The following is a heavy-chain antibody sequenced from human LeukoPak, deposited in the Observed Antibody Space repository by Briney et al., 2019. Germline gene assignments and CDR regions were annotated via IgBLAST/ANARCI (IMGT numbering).Heavy chain of an antibody. CDR2: TYYRSKWYN. J-gene: IGHJ4*02. V-gene: IGHV6-1*01. CDR1: GDSVSSNSAA. CDR3: ARGSDSGYWVVFAYYFDY. D-gene: IGHD2-8*02. Sequence: SQTLSLTCAISGDSVSSNSAAWNWIRQSPSRGLEWLGRTYYRSKWYNDYAVSVKSRITINPDTSKNQFSLQLNSVTPEDTAVYYCARGSDSGYWVVFAYYFDYWGQGTLVTVSS.